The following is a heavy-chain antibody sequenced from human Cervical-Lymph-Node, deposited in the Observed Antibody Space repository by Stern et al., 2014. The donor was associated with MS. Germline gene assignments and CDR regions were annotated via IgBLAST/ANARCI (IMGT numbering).Heavy chain of an antibody. CDR1: RFAFSTYG. CDR3: ARGSDWYPLDY. Sequence: VQLVESGGGAVQPGRALRLCCSPSRFAFSTYGMHWVRQAPGKGLEWVALISFDGAKTYYADSVKCRFTISRDNPKNTLYLQMKSLRGEDTAVYYCARGSDWYPLDYWGQGTLVTVSS. J-gene: IGHJ4*02. V-gene: IGHV3-30*03. CDR2: ISFDGAKT. D-gene: IGHD6-19*01.